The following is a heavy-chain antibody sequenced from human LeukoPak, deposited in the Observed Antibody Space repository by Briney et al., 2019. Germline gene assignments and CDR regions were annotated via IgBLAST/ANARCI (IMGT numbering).Heavy chain of an antibody. V-gene: IGHV3-30*02. CDR2: IRYDGSNK. D-gene: IGHD6-13*01. CDR3: ATRPTQGIAAAGFFGAFDI. Sequence: GGSLRLSCAASGFTFSSYGMHWVRQAPGKGLEWVAFIRYDGSNKYYADSVKGRFTISRDNSKNTLYLQMNSLRAEDTAVYYCATRPTQGIAAAGFFGAFDIWGQGTMVTVSS. J-gene: IGHJ3*02. CDR1: GFTFSSYG.